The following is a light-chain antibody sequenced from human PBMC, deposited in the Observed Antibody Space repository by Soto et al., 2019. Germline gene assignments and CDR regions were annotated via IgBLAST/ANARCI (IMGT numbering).Light chain of an antibody. J-gene: IGKJ3*01. CDR3: MQGTHWPRT. CDR1: QSLVYSDGYTY. Sequence: DVVVTQSPVSLPVTLGQPASISCRSSQSLVYSDGYTYLSWFQQRPGQSPRRLIYKVSNRDSGVPDRFSGSGSGTDFTLQISSVEAEDIGVYYCMQGTHWPRTFGPGTKVDVK. CDR2: KVS. V-gene: IGKV2-30*01.